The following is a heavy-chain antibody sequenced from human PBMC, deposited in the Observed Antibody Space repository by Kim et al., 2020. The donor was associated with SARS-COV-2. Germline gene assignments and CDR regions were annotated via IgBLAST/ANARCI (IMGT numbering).Heavy chain of an antibody. CDR2: ISYDGSNK. CDR3: GKEAVLLWFGELFTMDV. V-gene: IGHV3-30*18. D-gene: IGHD3-10*01. CDR1: GFTFSSYG. J-gene: IGHJ6*01. Sequence: GGSLRLSCAASGFTFSSYGMHWVRQAPGKGLEWVAVISYDGSNKYYADSVKGRFTISRDNSKNTLYLQMNSLRAEDTAVYYCGKEAVLLWFGELFTMDV.